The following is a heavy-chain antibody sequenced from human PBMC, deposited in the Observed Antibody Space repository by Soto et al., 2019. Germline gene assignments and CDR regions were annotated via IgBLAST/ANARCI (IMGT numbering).Heavy chain of an antibody. V-gene: IGHV3-23*01. D-gene: IGHD3-10*01. CDR3: ARKVPGSTSRPDYWYFDL. CDR2: ISGGGDAP. Sequence: EVQLLESGGGLVQPGGSLRLSCAGSGFTFINYAMNWVRQAPGKGLEWVSTISGGGDAPFFADSVRGRFTISRDNSKNTVTLQMYKLGVDDTAVYFCARKVPGSTSRPDYWYFDLWGRGTLVTVSS. J-gene: IGHJ2*01. CDR1: GFTFINYA.